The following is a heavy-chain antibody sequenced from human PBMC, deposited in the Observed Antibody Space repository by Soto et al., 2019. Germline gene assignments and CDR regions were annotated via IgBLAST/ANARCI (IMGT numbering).Heavy chain of an antibody. V-gene: IGHV1-69*01. CDR1: GVSFNNNG. CDR3: ARVLYYGSGSYSPYGMDG. D-gene: IGHD3-10*01. CDR2: VSPPFRTS. J-gene: IGHJ6*02. Sequence: QVQLVQSGAEVKKPGSSVKVSCKTSGVSFNNNGIGWVRQAPGHGLEWMGGVSPPFRTSNYARKSQRRISITADASTGTVNMELSSLTSEDTAQYYCARVLYYGSGSYSPYGMDGWGQGTTVTVSS.